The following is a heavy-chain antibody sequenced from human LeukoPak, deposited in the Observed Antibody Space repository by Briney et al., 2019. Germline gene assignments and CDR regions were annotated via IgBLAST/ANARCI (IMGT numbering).Heavy chain of an antibody. CDR2: ISYDGSNK. V-gene: IGHV3-30*04. CDR3: ARDVVVVVAAIEGYFDY. D-gene: IGHD2-15*01. Sequence: GGSLRLSCAASGFTFSSYAMHWVRQAPGKGLEWVAVISYDGSNKYYADSVKGRFTISRDNSKNTLYLQMNSLSAEDTAVYYCARDVVVVVAAIEGYFDYWGQGTLVTVSS. J-gene: IGHJ4*02. CDR1: GFTFSSYA.